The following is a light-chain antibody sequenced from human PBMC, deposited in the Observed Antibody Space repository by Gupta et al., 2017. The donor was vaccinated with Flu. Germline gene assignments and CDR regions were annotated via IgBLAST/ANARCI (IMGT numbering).Light chain of an antibody. V-gene: IGLV6-57*01. Sequence: YQQRPGTSPKNMIYEDDQRPSGVPDRFSGSIDRSSNSAYLTISGLKTEDEADYYCQSYEVFGGGTKLTVL. CDR3: QSYEV. J-gene: IGLJ2*01. CDR2: EDD.